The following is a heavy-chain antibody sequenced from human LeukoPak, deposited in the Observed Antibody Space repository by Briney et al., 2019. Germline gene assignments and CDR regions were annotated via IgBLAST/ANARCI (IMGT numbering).Heavy chain of an antibody. J-gene: IGHJ4*02. CDR2: IYPSGAT. Sequence: SETLSPTRTVSGASISDSSYYWGWIRQPPGKGLECIGNIYPSGATYYNPSLKSRVTISIDTSKSQFSLRLTSVTAADAAVYYCTRGSSGWYGDHWGQGTLVTVSS. V-gene: IGHV4-39*01. CDR3: TRGSSGWYGDH. D-gene: IGHD6-19*01. CDR1: GASISDSSYY.